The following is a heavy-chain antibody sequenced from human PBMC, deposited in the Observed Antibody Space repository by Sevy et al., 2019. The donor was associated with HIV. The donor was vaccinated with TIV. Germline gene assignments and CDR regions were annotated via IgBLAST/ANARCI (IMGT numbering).Heavy chain of an antibody. J-gene: IGHJ4*02. Sequence: ASVKVSCKVSGYTLTALSMHWVRQAPGKGLEWMGTFDPEDGETRFAQKFQGRVTMTEDTSTDTAYMELCSLRSEDTAVYFCATTKDYYDSSGYPFDHWGQGALVTVSS. D-gene: IGHD3-22*01. CDR2: FDPEDGET. V-gene: IGHV1-24*01. CDR3: ATTKDYYDSSGYPFDH. CDR1: GYTLTALS.